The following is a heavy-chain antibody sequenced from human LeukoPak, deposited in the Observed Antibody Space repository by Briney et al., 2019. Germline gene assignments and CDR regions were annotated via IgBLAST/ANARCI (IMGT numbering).Heavy chain of an antibody. CDR1: GYTFTDYY. J-gene: IGHJ3*02. D-gene: IGHD6-19*01. Sequence: ASVKVSCKASGYTFTDYYIHWVRQAPGQGLEWMGWISAYNGNTDYAQKVQGRVTMTTDTSTSTAYMELRSLGSDDTAVYYCARDRQWTDAFDIWGQGTTVTVSS. V-gene: IGHV1-18*04. CDR2: ISAYNGNT. CDR3: ARDRQWTDAFDI.